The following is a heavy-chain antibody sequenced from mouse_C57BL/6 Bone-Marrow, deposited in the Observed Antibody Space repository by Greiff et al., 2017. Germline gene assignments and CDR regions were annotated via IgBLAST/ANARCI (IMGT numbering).Heavy chain of an antibody. CDR1: GFNIKYDY. CDR3: SSFDGNYFDF. Sequence: EVQLQQSGAELVRPGASVQLSCTASGFNIKYDYIHWVKQRPEQGLEWIGWIDPEIGDTEYASKFQGKATITSDTSSNTAYLQLSSLTSEDTAFYYCSSFDGNYFDFWGQGTPLTVAS. CDR2: IDPEIGDT. D-gene: IGHD2-3*01. J-gene: IGHJ2*01. V-gene: IGHV14-4*01.